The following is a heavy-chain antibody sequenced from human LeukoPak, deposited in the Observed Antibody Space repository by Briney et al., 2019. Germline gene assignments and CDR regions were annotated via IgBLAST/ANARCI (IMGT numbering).Heavy chain of an antibody. CDR2: IRYDGTNK. V-gene: IGHV3-30*02. J-gene: IGHJ3*02. CDR1: GFTFSSYG. D-gene: IGHD2-15*01. Sequence: GGSLRLSCAASGFTFSSYGMHWVRQAPGKGLEWVAFIRYDGTNKYYADSVKGRFTISRDNSKNTLYLQMNSLRAEDTAVYYCAIYKGGYCSGGSCYSAFDIWGLGTMVTVSS. CDR3: AIYKGGYCSGGSCYSAFDI.